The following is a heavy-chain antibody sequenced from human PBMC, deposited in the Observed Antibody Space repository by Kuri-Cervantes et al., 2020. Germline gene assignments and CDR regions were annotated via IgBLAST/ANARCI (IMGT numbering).Heavy chain of an antibody. D-gene: IGHD4-17*01. Sequence: ASVKVSCKTSGYTFTDYDINWVRQAPGQGLEWMGWMNPYSANTGYAQKFQGRLTMTRDTSISTAYMELSGLTSEDTAVYYCAGSYGDFLDPSSWGAFDIWGQGTMVTVSS. CDR2: MNPYSANT. CDR1: GYTFTDYD. V-gene: IGHV1-8*01. CDR3: AGSYGDFLDPSSWGAFDI. J-gene: IGHJ3*02.